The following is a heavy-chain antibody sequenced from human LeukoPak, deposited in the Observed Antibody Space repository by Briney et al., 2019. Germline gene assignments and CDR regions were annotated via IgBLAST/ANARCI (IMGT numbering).Heavy chain of an antibody. D-gene: IGHD3-10*01. J-gene: IGHJ3*02. V-gene: IGHV4-4*07. CDR1: GGSISSYY. CDR3: AKSNGYGLIDI. Sequence: SETLSLTCTVSGGSISSYYWSWIRQPAGKGLEWIGRIYTSGSTNYNPSLKSRVTMSVDTSRNQFSLKLNSVTAADTAVYYCAKSNGYGLIDIWGQGTMVTVSS. CDR2: IYTSGST.